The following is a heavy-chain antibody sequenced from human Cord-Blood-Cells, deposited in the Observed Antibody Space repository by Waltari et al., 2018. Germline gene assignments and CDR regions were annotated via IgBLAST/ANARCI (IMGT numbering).Heavy chain of an antibody. D-gene: IGHD1-1*01. V-gene: IGHV4-31*03. CDR3: ARDRILYNWNDYFDY. CDR2: IYYSGST. Sequence: QVQLQESGPGLVKPSQTLSLTCTVSGGSISSGGYYWSWIPQHPGKGLEWIGYIYYSGSTYYNPSLKSRVTISVDTSKNQFSLKLSSVTAADTAVYYCARDRILYNWNDYFDYWGQGTLVTVSS. CDR1: GGSISSGGYY. J-gene: IGHJ4*02.